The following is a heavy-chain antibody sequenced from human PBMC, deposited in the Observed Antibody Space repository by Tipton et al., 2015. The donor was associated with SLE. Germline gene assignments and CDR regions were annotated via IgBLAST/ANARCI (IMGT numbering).Heavy chain of an antibody. CDR1: GFTFSNAW. CDR2: IKSKTDGGTT. J-gene: IGHJ4*02. Sequence: SLRLSCAASGFTFSNAWMSWVRQAPGKGLELVGRIKSKTDGGTTDYTGDVKGRFSISRDDSKNTPHLQMNSLRAEDTALYYCARVLDGSYQGYFDYWGQGTLVTVSS. CDR3: ARVLDGSYQGYFDY. D-gene: IGHD1-26*01. V-gene: IGHV3-15*05.